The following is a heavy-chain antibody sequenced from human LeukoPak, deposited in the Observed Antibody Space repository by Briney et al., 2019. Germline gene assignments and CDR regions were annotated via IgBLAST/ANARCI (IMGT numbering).Heavy chain of an antibody. CDR3: AKDDGPYSSGWYDVFDK. CDR1: GFTFSTYA. Sequence: PGGSLRLSCAASGFTFSTYAMTWVRQAPGKGLEWVSAISDGGASTDYADSVEGRFTISRDNSKNTLYLQMNSLRVEDTAVYYCAKDDGPYSSGWYDVFDKWGQGTMVTVSS. V-gene: IGHV3-23*01. D-gene: IGHD6-19*01. J-gene: IGHJ3*02. CDR2: ISDGGAST.